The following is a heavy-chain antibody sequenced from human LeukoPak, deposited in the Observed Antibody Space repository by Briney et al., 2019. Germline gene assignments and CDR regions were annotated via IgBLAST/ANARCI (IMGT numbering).Heavy chain of an antibody. J-gene: IGHJ4*02. CDR1: GFTLSSFA. CDR3: AYTGFTPLAYFDY. D-gene: IGHD1-1*01. V-gene: IGHV3-23*01. Sequence: GGSLRLSCATSGFTLSSFAMAWVRQTPGKGLQWVAAISASSGDYIFYEDSAKGRFTISRDNSKSTVYLEMRDVRAEDTATYFCAYTGFTPLAYFDYWGQGALVTVSS. CDR2: ISASSGDYI.